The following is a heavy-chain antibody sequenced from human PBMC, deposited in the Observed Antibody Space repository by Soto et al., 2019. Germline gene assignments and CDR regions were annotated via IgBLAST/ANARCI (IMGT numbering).Heavy chain of an antibody. CDR1: GGSISSYY. Sequence: SETLSLTCTVSGGSISSYYWSWIRQPPGKGLEWIGYIYYSGSTNYNPSLKSRVTISVDTSKNQFSLKLSSVTAADTAVYYCARHGVPAAIGGYNWFDPWGQGTLVTVPQ. D-gene: IGHD2-2*02. CDR2: IYYSGST. J-gene: IGHJ5*02. V-gene: IGHV4-59*08. CDR3: ARHGVPAAIGGYNWFDP.